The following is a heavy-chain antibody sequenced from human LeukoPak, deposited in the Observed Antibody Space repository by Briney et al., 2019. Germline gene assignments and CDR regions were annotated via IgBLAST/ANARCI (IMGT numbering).Heavy chain of an antibody. V-gene: IGHV3-21*01. CDR2: ISSSSSYI. CDR1: GFTFSSYS. J-gene: IGHJ4*02. Sequence: GGSLRLSCAASGFTFSSYSMNWVRQAPGKGLEWVSSISSSSSYIYYADSVKGRFTIPRDNAKNSLYLQMNSLRAEDTAVYYCASRRGPGYSSSWYAGYWGQGTLVTVSS. D-gene: IGHD6-13*01. CDR3: ASRRGPGYSSSWYAGY.